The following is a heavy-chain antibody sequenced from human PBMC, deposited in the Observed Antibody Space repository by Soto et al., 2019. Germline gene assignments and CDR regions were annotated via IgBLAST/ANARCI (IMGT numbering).Heavy chain of an antibody. Sequence: GGSLRLSCAASGFTFSSYAMHWVRQAPGKGLEWVAVISYDGSNKYYADSVKGRFTISRDNSKNTLYLQMNSLRAEDTAVYYFAGTKFAARPFDYWGQGTLVTVSS. CDR3: AGTKFAARPFDY. V-gene: IGHV3-30-3*01. CDR2: ISYDGSNK. J-gene: IGHJ4*02. CDR1: GFTFSSYA. D-gene: IGHD6-6*01.